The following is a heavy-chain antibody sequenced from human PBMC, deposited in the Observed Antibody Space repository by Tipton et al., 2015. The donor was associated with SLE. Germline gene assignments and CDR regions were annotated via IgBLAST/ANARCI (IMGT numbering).Heavy chain of an antibody. Sequence: TLSLTCTVSGAPISNFYCSWIRQPPGKGLEWIGSIYYSGSTNFNPSLKSRLTISIDTSKNQFSLKLRSVTAADTAGYYCATERTRCSGYTCSDAFDVRGLGTVITVSS. CDR3: ATERTRCSGYTCSDAFDV. CDR1: GAPISNFY. CDR2: IYYSGST. J-gene: IGHJ3*01. D-gene: IGHD3-22*01. V-gene: IGHV4-59*12.